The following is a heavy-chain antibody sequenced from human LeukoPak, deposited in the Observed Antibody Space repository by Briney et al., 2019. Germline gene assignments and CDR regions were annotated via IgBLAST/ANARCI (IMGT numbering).Heavy chain of an antibody. CDR3: ARDQLYGDYRYYYYGMDV. CDR2: IYYSGST. V-gene: IGHV4-59*01. J-gene: IGHJ6*02. CDR1: GGSISSYY. Sequence: PSETLSLTCTVSGGSISSYYWSWIRQPPGKGLEWIGYIYYSGSTNYNPSLKSRVTISVDTSKNRFSLKLSSVTAADTAVYYCARDQLYGDYRYYYYGMDVWGQGTTVTVSS. D-gene: IGHD4-17*01.